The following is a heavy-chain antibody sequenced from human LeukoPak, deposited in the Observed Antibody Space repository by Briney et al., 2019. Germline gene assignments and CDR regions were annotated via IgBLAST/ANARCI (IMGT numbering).Heavy chain of an antibody. D-gene: IGHD4-17*01. V-gene: IGHV4-59*02. CDR3: ARYMTTVTYYFDY. CDR1: GASVSGYY. J-gene: IGHJ4*02. CDR2: IYYSGST. Sequence: SETLSLTCTVSGASVSGYYWSWIRQPPGKGLEWIGFIYYSGSTIYNPSLKSRVTISIDTSKNQFSLKLSSVTAADTAVYYCARYMTTVTYYFDYWGQGTLVTVSS.